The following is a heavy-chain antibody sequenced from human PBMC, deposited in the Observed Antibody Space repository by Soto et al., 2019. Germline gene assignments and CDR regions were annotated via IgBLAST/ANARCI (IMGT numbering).Heavy chain of an antibody. J-gene: IGHJ4*02. Sequence: SETLSLTCAVYGGSFSGYYWSWIRQPPGKGLEWIGEINHSGSTNYNPSLKSRVTISVDTSKNQFSLKLSSVTAADTAVYYCARQIEQQLVDYWGQGTLVTVSS. V-gene: IGHV4-34*01. D-gene: IGHD6-13*01. CDR2: INHSGST. CDR1: GGSFSGYY. CDR3: ARQIEQQLVDY.